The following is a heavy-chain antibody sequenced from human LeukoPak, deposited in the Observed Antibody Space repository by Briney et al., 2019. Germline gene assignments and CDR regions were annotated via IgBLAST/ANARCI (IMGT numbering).Heavy chain of an antibody. CDR3: ARDQIVTYYYDSSGLPIDAFDI. Sequence: ASVKVSCKASGYTFTSYGISWVRQAPGQGLQWMGWISAYNGYTHYAQMLQGRVTMTTDTSTSTAYMELRSLRSDDTAVYYCARDQIVTYYYDSSGLPIDAFDIWGQGTMVTVSS. J-gene: IGHJ3*02. V-gene: IGHV1-18*01. CDR2: ISAYNGYT. D-gene: IGHD3-22*01. CDR1: GYTFTSYG.